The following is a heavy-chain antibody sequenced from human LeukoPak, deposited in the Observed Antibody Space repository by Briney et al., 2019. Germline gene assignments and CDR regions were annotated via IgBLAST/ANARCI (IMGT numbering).Heavy chain of an antibody. V-gene: IGHV3-23*01. J-gene: IGHJ4*02. Sequence: PGGSLRLSCAASGFTFSSYAMDWVRQAPGKGLEWVSTISSDGGETHYADSVRERFTISRDNSKNTLFMQINSLRAEDTSVDYCGKSGSRDGDYFEYWGRGTLVTASS. CDR2: ISSDGGET. CDR1: GFTFSSYA. CDR3: GKSGSRDGDYFEY. D-gene: IGHD2-15*01.